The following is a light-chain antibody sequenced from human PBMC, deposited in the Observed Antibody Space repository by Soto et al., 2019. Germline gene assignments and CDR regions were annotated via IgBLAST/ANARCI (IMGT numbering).Light chain of an antibody. CDR3: QVWDNNSDHVV. V-gene: IGLV3-21*02. J-gene: IGLJ2*01. CDR1: NIGGKS. CDR2: HDS. Sequence: SSELTQPPSVSVAPGQTATMTCGGTNIGGKSVHWYQQKPGQAPVVVVYHDSDRPSGISERFSGSNSGNTATLTISRVEAGDEAVYSCQVWDNNSDHVVFGGGTKVTVL.